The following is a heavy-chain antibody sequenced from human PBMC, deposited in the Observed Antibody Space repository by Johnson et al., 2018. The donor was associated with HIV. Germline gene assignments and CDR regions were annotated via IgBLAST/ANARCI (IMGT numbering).Heavy chain of an antibody. D-gene: IGHD3-22*01. CDR1: GFTFSSYW. Sequence: VQLVESGGGLVQPGGSLRLSCAASGFTFSSYWMSWVRQAPGKGLEWVANIKQDGSEKYYVDSVKGRCTISRDNAKNSLSLQMTSLRAEDTAVYYCARVVVWIVVAHAFDIWGQGTMVTVSS. CDR3: ARVVVWIVVAHAFDI. J-gene: IGHJ3*02. CDR2: IKQDGSEK. V-gene: IGHV3-7*01.